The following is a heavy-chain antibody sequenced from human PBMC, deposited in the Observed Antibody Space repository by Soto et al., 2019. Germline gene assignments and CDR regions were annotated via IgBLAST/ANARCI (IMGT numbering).Heavy chain of an antibody. V-gene: IGHV3-30*18. CDR2: ISYDGSTK. J-gene: IGHJ4*02. CDR3: AKDLSGVTGIDATQGFDS. D-gene: IGHD2-15*01. CDR1: GFNFYSHG. Sequence: QVQLVESGGRVVQPGRSLRLSCATSGFNFYSHGMHWVRQSPGKGLEWVAVISYDGSTKYYMESVKGRFTISRDNSKNTLSLQMNSLRAEDTAVYYCAKDLSGVTGIDATQGFDSWGQGTLVTVSS.